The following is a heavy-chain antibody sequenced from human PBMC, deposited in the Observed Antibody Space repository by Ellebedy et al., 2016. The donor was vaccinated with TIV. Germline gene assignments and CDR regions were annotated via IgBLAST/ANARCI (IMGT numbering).Heavy chain of an antibody. Sequence: AASVKVSCKASGYTFTSYGIIWVRHPPGQGLEWMGWISAYNGNTNYAQKLQGRVTMTTDTSTSTAYMELRSLRSDDTAVDYCARGGQPRDNDSSGAPEYFQHWGQGTLVTVSS. CDR2: ISAYNGNT. D-gene: IGHD3-22*01. CDR3: ARGGQPRDNDSSGAPEYFQH. CDR1: GYTFTSYG. J-gene: IGHJ1*01. V-gene: IGHV1-18*01.